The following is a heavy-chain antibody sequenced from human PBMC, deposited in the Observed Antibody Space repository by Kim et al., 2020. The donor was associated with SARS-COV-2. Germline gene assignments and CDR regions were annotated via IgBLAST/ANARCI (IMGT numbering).Heavy chain of an antibody. CDR2: ISGSGGST. CDR1: GFTFSSYA. Sequence: GGSLRLSCAASGFTFSSYAMSWVRQAPGKGLEWVSAISGSGGSTYYADSVKGRFTISRDNSKNTLYLQMNSLRAEDTAVYYCAKVLQPYCGGDCYPDYWGQGTLVTVSS. V-gene: IGHV3-23*01. D-gene: IGHD2-21*01. J-gene: IGHJ4*02. CDR3: AKVLQPYCGGDCYPDY.